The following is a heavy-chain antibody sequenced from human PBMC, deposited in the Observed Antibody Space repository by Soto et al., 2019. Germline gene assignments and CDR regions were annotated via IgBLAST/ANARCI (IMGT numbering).Heavy chain of an antibody. CDR3: ARPRGGSGNNYFDY. Sequence: SETLSLTCTVSGGSISSSSYYWGWIRQPPGKGLEWIGSIYYSGSTYYNPSLKSRVTISVDTSKNQFSLKLSSVTAADTAVYYCARPRGGSGNNYFDYWGQGTLVTV. V-gene: IGHV4-39*01. CDR2: IYYSGST. D-gene: IGHD1-1*01. CDR1: GGSISSSSYY. J-gene: IGHJ4*02.